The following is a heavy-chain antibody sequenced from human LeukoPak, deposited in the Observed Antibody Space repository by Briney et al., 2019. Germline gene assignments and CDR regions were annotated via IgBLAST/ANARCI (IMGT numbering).Heavy chain of an antibody. Sequence: GGSLRLSSAASGFTFSSLWMTWVRQAPGKGLEWVANINQDGSEKYFVDSVKGRFTISRDNAKNSVFLQMNSLTVEDTAVYYCARDGGVSGYDLLDYWGQGTLVTVSS. CDR3: ARDGGVSGYDLLDY. D-gene: IGHD5-12*01. J-gene: IGHJ4*02. CDR2: INQDGSEK. CDR1: GFTFSSLW. V-gene: IGHV3-7*01.